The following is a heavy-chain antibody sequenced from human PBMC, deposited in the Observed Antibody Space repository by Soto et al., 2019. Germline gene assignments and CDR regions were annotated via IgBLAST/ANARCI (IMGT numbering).Heavy chain of an antibody. CDR1: GGSISSYY. D-gene: IGHD3-3*02. V-gene: IGHV4-59*01. CDR2: IYYSGST. CDR3: AREGHFWSGYQDY. J-gene: IGHJ4*02. Sequence: QVQLQESGPGLVKPSETLSLTCTVSGGSISSYYWSWIRQPPGKGLEWIGYIYYSGSTNYNPSLKSRVTISVDTSKNQFSLTLSSVTAADTAVYYCAREGHFWSGYQDYWGQGTLVTVSS.